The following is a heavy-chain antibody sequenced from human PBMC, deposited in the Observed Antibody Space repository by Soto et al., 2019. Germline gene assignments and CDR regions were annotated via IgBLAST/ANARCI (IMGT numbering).Heavy chain of an antibody. D-gene: IGHD3-22*01. V-gene: IGHV2-26*01. J-gene: IGHJ4*02. CDR1: GFSLTDTRMG. CDR2: IISNDDK. Sequence: SGPTREPTETLTLTCSVSGFSLTDTRMGVSWIRQAPGKALEWLAHIISNDDKSYSTSLKSRLTISKDTSKSQVVLRMTNMDPVDTGRYYCARALFYSDSDGYYFEFDYWGPGTLVTVSS. CDR3: ARALFYSDSDGYYFEFDY.